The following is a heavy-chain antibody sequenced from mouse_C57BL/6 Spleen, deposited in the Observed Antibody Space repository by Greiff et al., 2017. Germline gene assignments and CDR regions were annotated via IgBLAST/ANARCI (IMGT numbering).Heavy chain of an antibody. Sequence: EVQLQQSGTVLARPGASVKMSCKTSGYTFTSYWMHWVKQRPGQGLEWIGAIYPGNSDTSYNQKFKGKAKLAAVTSASTAYMELSSLTNEDSAVYYCTRLYYSNLYAMDYWGQRTSVTVSS. V-gene: IGHV1-5*01. D-gene: IGHD2-5*01. CDR1: GYTFTSYW. CDR2: IYPGNSDT. J-gene: IGHJ4*01. CDR3: TRLYYSNLYAMDY.